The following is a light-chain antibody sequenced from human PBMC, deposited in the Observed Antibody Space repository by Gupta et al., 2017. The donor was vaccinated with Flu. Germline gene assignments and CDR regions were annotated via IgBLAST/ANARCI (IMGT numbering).Light chain of an antibody. Sequence: QSALTQPASVTGSPGPPITISCTGTSSDVGGYNYVSCYQQHPGKAPKLIMYDVSKRPPGVANRLSASKSANTASLTISGLEAEDEADYYCASDKSSSSVVFGGGTKLTVL. CDR1: SSDVGGYNY. V-gene: IGLV2-14*01. J-gene: IGLJ2*01. CDR2: DVS. CDR3: ASDKSSSSVV.